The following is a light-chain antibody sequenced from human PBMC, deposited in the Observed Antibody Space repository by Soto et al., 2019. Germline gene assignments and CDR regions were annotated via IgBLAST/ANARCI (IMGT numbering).Light chain of an antibody. J-gene: IGKJ1*01. CDR2: GAS. Sequence: EIVMTQSPATLSVSPGDRATLSCRASQSVSSNLAWYQQRPGQAPRLLIYGASTRATGIPARFSGSGSGTEFTLTISSLQSEDFAVFYCQQRSVWPWTFGQGTKVEI. V-gene: IGKV3-15*01. CDR1: QSVSSN. CDR3: QQRSVWPWT.